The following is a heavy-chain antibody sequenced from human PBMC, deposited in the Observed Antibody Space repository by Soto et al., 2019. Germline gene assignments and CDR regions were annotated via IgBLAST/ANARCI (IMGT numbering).Heavy chain of an antibody. D-gene: IGHD6-19*01. CDR3: ARVYGIPVAGTLDF. Sequence: GGSLRLSCAASGFTFSTYGMHWVRQAPGKGLEWVAAVSYDGSNKYYADSVKGRLTISRDNSKNTLYLQVNSLRAEDTAVYYCARVYGIPVAGTLDFWGQGTLVTVSS. V-gene: IGHV3-30*03. CDR2: VSYDGSNK. J-gene: IGHJ4*02. CDR1: GFTFSTYG.